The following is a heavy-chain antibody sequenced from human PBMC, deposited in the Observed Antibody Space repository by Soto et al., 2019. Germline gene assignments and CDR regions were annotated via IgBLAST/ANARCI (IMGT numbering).Heavy chain of an antibody. V-gene: IGHV4-39*01. CDR2: IYYSGST. CDR3: ARTSSGSDY. CDR1: GGSISSSSYY. Sequence: SETLSLTCTVSGGSISSSSYYWGWIRQPPGKGLEWIGSIYYSGSTYYNPSLKSRVTISVDTSKNQFSLKLSSVTAADTAVYYCARTSSGSDYWGQGTLVTVSS. J-gene: IGHJ4*02. D-gene: IGHD6-19*01.